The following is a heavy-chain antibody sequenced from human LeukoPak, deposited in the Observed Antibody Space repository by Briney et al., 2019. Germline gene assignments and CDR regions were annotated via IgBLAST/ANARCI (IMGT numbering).Heavy chain of an antibody. Sequence: SETLSLTCAVYGGSFSGYYWSWIRQPPGKGLEWIGEINHSGSTNYNPSLKSRVTISVDTSKNQFSLKLSSVTAADMAVYYCPSGGGYSCSWYGGYFDDWGQGTLVTVSS. CDR3: PSGGGYSCSWYGGYFDD. V-gene: IGHV4-34*01. CDR2: INHSGST. D-gene: IGHD6-13*01. CDR1: GGSFSGYY. J-gene: IGHJ4*02.